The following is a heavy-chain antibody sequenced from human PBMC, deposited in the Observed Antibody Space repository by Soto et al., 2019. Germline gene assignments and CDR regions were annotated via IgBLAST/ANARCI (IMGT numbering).Heavy chain of an antibody. CDR3: AKDDYYDSKVGDAFDI. D-gene: IGHD3-22*01. V-gene: IGHV3-23*01. J-gene: IGHJ3*02. Sequence: GGSLRLSCAASGFTFSSYAMSWVRQAPGKGLEWVSAISGSGGSTYYADSVKGRFTISRDNSKNTLYLQMNSLRAEDTAVYYCAKDDYYDSKVGDAFDIWGQGTMVTVSS. CDR2: ISGSGGST. CDR1: GFTFSSYA.